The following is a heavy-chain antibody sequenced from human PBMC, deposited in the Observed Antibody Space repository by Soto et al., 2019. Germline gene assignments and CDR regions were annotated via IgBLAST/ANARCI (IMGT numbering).Heavy chain of an antibody. D-gene: IGHD6-13*01. CDR3: ARDAIAATGESFDY. CDR2: ISAYNGNT. CDR1: GYTFINYG. V-gene: IGHV1-18*01. Sequence: GASGKVSCKASGYTFINYGISWVRQAPGQGLEWMGWISAYNGNTNYAQKLQGRVTMTTDTSTSTAYMELRSLRSDDTAVYYCARDAIAATGESFDYWGQRTLVTVSS. J-gene: IGHJ4*02.